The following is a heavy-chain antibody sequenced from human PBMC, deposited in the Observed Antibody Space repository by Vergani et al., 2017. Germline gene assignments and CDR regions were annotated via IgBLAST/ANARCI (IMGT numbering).Heavy chain of an antibody. D-gene: IGHD3-22*01. J-gene: IGHJ4*02. Sequence: QVQLVQSGAEVKKPGASVKVSCKASGYTFTGYYMHWVRQAPGQGLEWMGWINPNSGGTNYAQKFQGWVTRTRDTSISTAYMELSRLRSDDTAVYYCARQTHYYDSSGYYYFDYWGQGTLVTVSS. CDR1: GYTFTGYY. CDR3: ARQTHYYDSSGYYYFDY. V-gene: IGHV1-2*04. CDR2: INPNSGGT.